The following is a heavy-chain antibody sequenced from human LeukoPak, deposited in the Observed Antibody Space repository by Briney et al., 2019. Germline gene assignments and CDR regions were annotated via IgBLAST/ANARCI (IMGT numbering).Heavy chain of an antibody. CDR3: AKANGGSYSEFDY. CDR1: GFTFSSYG. CDR2: ISYDGSNK. V-gene: IGHV3-30*18. J-gene: IGHJ4*02. Sequence: GGSLRLSCAASGFTFSSYGMHWVRQAPGKGLEWVAVISYDGSNKYYADSVKGRFTISRDNSKNTLYLQMNSLRAEDTAVYYCAKANGGSYSEFDYWGQGTLVTVSS. D-gene: IGHD1-26*01.